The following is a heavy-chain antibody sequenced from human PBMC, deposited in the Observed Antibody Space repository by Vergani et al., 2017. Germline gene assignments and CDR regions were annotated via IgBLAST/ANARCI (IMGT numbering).Heavy chain of an antibody. CDR3: ARDRSNVYGGSSGDAFHI. J-gene: IGHJ3*02. V-gene: IGHV3-30*04. Sequence: QVQLVESGGGLVQPGGSLRLSCAAPGFTFSTYAMHWVRQAPGKGLEWVAVISHDGSHKYYADSVKGRFTISRDNSKNTLYLQMNSLRAEDTAVYNCARDRSNVYGGSSGDAFHIWGQGTMVTVSS. CDR2: ISHDGSHK. CDR1: GFTFSTYA. D-gene: IGHD4-23*01.